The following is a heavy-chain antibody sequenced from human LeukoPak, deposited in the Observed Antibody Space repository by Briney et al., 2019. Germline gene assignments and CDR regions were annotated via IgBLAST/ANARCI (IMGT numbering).Heavy chain of an antibody. D-gene: IGHD2-2*01. J-gene: IGHJ4*02. CDR3: ARQVVAAAMIDY. CDR1: GFTFSSNGMH. CDR2: IYYSGIT. Sequence: PGGSLRLSCAASGFTFSSNGMHWVRQSPGKGLEWIGSIYYSGITHYNPPLKSRVTISVDTSKNQVSLELRSVTAADTAVYHCARQVVAAAMIDYWGQGTLVTVSS. V-gene: IGHV4-39*01.